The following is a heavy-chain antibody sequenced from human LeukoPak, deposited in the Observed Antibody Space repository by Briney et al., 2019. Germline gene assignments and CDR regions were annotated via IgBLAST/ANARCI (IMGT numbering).Heavy chain of an antibody. Sequence: PGGSLRLSCAASGFTFSDYYMNWIRQAPGKGLEWVSYISSSGSSIYYADSVKGRFTISRDNAKNSLYLQMNSLRAEDTAVYYCARPIISSSSGQWFDPWGQGTLVTVSS. V-gene: IGHV3-11*04. CDR1: GFTFSDYY. D-gene: IGHD6-6*01. J-gene: IGHJ5*02. CDR3: ARPIISSSSGQWFDP. CDR2: ISSSGSSI.